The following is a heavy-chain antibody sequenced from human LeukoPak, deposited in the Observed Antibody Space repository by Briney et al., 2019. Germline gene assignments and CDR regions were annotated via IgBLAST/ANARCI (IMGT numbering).Heavy chain of an antibody. J-gene: IGHJ3*02. CDR3: VVSYLYAFDI. Sequence: GGSLRLSSSASGFTFSSYAMYWVRQAPGEGLEYVSAISSNGGSTYYANSVKGRFTISRDNYKNTLNLQMSSLRAEDTAVYYCVVSYLYAFDIWGQGTMVTVSS. CDR2: ISSNGGST. V-gene: IGHV3-64D*09. CDR1: GFTFSSYA. D-gene: IGHD5-18*01.